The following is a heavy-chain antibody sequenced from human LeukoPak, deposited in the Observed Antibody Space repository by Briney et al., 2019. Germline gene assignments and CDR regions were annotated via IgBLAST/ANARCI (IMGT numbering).Heavy chain of an antibody. CDR3: AREVRYYYGT. CDR1: GFSFGSFA. D-gene: IGHD3-10*01. Sequence: GGSLRLSCAASGFSFGSFAMHWDRQAPGKGLEWVAVISSDGSRKYYADSVKGRFTVSRDNSKNTLYLQMNSLGAEDTAAYYCAREVRYYYGTWGQGTLVSVSS. V-gene: IGHV3-30*04. J-gene: IGHJ5*02. CDR2: ISSDGSRK.